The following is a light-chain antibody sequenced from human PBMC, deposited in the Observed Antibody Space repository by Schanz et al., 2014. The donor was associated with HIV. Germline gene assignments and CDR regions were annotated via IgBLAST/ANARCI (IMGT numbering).Light chain of an antibody. Sequence: EIVLTQSPGSLSLSPGGRATLSCGASQRLHSAYLAWYQQKRDQPPRLVIYGASNRATGIPDRFSGSESGTDFTLTISRVEPEDYAVYFCQLSGSSLRTFGQGTKVEIK. V-gene: IGKV3-20*01. J-gene: IGKJ1*01. CDR3: QLSGSSLRT. CDR1: QRLHSAY. CDR2: GAS.